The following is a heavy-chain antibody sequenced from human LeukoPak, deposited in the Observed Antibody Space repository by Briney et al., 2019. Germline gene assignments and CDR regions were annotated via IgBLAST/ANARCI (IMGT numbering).Heavy chain of an antibody. V-gene: IGHV4-34*01. Sequence: PSETLSLTCAVYGGSFSGYYWSWIRQPPGKGLEWIGEINHSGSTNYNPSLKSRVTISVDTSKNQFSLKLSSVTAADTAVYYCAREGGGSKWELNYWGQGTLVTVSS. D-gene: IGHD1-26*01. CDR3: AREGGGSKWELNY. CDR2: INHSGST. CDR1: GGSFSGYY. J-gene: IGHJ4*02.